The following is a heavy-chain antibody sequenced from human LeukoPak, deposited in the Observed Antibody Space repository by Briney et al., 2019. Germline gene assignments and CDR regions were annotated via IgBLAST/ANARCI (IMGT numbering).Heavy chain of an antibody. V-gene: IGHV3-23*01. D-gene: IGHD2-15*01. CDR2: IGGSGGST. CDR3: AKTGVGYCTGGSCSAADY. J-gene: IGHJ4*02. Sequence: GGSLRLFCAASGFTFSTYAVSSVRQAPGEGRESLSAIGGSGGSTNYAVSVKGRFTISRDNCKNSLYLQMNSLRGENTAVFYCAKTGVGYCTGGSCSAADYWGQGTLVTVSS. CDR1: GFTFSTYA.